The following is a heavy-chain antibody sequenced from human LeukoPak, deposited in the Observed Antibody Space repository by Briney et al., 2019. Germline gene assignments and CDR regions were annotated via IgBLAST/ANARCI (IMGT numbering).Heavy chain of an antibody. CDR1: GGSISSYY. V-gene: IGHV4-59*01. D-gene: IGHD3-10*01. J-gene: IGHJ4*02. CDR2: IYYRGST. Sequence: PSETLSLTCTVSGGSISSYYWSWIRQPPGKGLEWIGYIYYRGSTNYNPSLKSRVTISVDTSKNQFSLKLSSVTAADTAVYYCARGRDYYGSGRFDYWGQGTLVTVSS. CDR3: ARGRDYYGSGRFDY.